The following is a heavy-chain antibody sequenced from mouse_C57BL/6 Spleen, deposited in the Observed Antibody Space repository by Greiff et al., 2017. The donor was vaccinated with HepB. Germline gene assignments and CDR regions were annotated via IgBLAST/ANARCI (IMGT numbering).Heavy chain of an antibody. D-gene: IGHD2-4*01. CDR2: IWSGGST. CDR1: GFSLTSYG. V-gene: IGHV2-2*01. Sequence: QVQLQQSGPGLVQPSQSLSITCTVSGFSLTSYGVHWVRQSPGKGLEWLGVIWSGGSTDYNAAFISRLSISKDNSKSQVFFKMNSLQADDTAIYYCARGGDYDVRDMYYFDYWGQGTTLTVSS. CDR3: ARGGDYDVRDMYYFDY. J-gene: IGHJ2*01.